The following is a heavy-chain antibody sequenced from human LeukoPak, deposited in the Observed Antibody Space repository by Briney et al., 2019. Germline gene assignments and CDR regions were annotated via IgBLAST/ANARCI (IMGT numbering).Heavy chain of an antibody. J-gene: IGHJ5*02. CDR1: GGSINSYY. V-gene: IGHV4-59*08. CDR2: IYYSGST. D-gene: IGHD6-13*01. Sequence: SETLSLTCTVSGGSINSYYWSWIRRPPGKGLEWIGYIYYSGSTNYNPSLKSRVTISVDTSKNQFSLKLSSVTAADTAVYYCARQVYSSWSNWFDPWGQGTLVTVSS. CDR3: ARQVYSSWSNWFDP.